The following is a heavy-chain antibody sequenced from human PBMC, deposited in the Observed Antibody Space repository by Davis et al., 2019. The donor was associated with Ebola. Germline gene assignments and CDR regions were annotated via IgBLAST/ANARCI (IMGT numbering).Heavy chain of an antibody. D-gene: IGHD1-1*01. V-gene: IGHV3-74*01. CDR3: VREGYWNLDY. Sequence: GESLKISCAASAFTFSANSMNWIRQAPGKGLVWVSRLNGDGNQIHYADSVKGRFTISRDNAKDTVYLQMNGLRADDTAVYFCVREGYWNLDYWGQGTLVTVSS. CDR1: AFTFSANS. CDR2: LNGDGNQI. J-gene: IGHJ4*02.